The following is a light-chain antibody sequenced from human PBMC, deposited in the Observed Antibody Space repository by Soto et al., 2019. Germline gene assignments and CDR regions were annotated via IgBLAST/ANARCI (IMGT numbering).Light chain of an antibody. J-gene: IGKJ5*01. Sequence: EIEMTQLPSTLSVSPGARATLSCRASQSVRTSLAWYQQKPGQAPRLLIYGASTRATGVPARFSGSGSGTEFTLTINTLQSDDFAVYYCQQYGSSPPITFGQGTRLEIK. CDR3: QQYGSSPPIT. CDR2: GAS. CDR1: QSVRTS. V-gene: IGKV3-15*01.